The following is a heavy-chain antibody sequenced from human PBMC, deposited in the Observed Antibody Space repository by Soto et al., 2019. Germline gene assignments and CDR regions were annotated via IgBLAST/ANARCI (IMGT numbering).Heavy chain of an antibody. D-gene: IGHD6-19*01. CDR1: GFPVNNAW. CDR3: TTGPGAVAENTSFDH. Sequence: PGGSLRLCCAASGFPVNNAWMGWGRQAPGKGLEWVGRIKTKTDGGTTDYAAPVKGRFTISRDDSKNTLYLQMNSLKTEDTAVYYSTTGPGAVAENTSFDHWGQGT. V-gene: IGHV3-15*01. J-gene: IGHJ5*02. CDR2: IKTKTDGGTT.